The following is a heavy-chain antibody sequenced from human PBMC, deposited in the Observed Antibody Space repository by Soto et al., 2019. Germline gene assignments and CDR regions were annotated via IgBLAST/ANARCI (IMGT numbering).Heavy chain of an antibody. J-gene: IGHJ5*02. CDR1: GYTLTELS. CDR3: ATWGTLNYGGNSGWFDP. CDR2: FDPEDGET. D-gene: IGHD4-17*01. Sequence: QVQLVQSGAEVKKPGASVKVSCKVSGYTLTELSMHWVRQAPGKGLEWMGGFDPEDGETIYAQKXXGRVTMXEXTXXXXXXMELSSLRSEDTAVYYCATWGTLNYGGNSGWFDPWGQGTLVTVSS. V-gene: IGHV1-24*01.